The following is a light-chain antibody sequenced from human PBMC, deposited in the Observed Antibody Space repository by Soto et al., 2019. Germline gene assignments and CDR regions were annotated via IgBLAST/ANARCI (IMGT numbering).Light chain of an antibody. J-gene: IGKJ2*01. CDR2: GAS. CDR1: QSVSSN. Sequence: EIVMTQSPATLSVSPGERATLSCRASQSVSSNLAWYQQKPGQAPRLLIYGASTRATGIPARFSGSGSGTEFTLTISSLQSEDCAGYYCQQYNNWPPMYTFGQGTKLEIK. CDR3: QQYNNWPPMYT. V-gene: IGKV3-15*01.